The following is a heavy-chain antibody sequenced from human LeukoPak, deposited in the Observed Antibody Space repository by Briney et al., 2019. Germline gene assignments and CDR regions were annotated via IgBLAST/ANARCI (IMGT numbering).Heavy chain of an antibody. CDR2: IYSGGST. V-gene: IGHV3-66*02. CDR1: GFTVSSNY. CDR3: ARLGGDYNTPFDY. J-gene: IGHJ4*02. D-gene: IGHD4-17*01. Sequence: GGSLRLSCAASGFTVSSNYMSWVRQAPGKGLEWVSVIYSGGSTFHADFVKGRFTISRDNSKNTLYLQMNSLRAEDTAVYYCARLGGDYNTPFDYWGQGTLVTVSS.